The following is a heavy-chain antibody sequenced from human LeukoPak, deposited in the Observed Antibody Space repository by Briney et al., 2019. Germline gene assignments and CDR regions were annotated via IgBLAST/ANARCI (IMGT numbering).Heavy chain of an antibody. CDR2: ISYDGSNK. D-gene: IGHD5-24*01. Sequence: GGSLRLSCAGSGFTFSSYGMHWVRQAPGKGLEWVAVISYDGSNKYYADSVKGRFTISRDNSKNTLYLQMNSLRAEDTAVYYCAKEMATKMAFDIWGQGTMVTVSS. CDR1: GFTFSSYG. V-gene: IGHV3-30*18. J-gene: IGHJ3*02. CDR3: AKEMATKMAFDI.